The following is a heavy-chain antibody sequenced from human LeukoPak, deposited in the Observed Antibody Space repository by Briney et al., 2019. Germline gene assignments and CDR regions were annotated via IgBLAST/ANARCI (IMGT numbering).Heavy chain of an antibody. D-gene: IGHD5-18*01. CDR1: GGSISSRSYY. CDR3: ARIGSRYSYGYEDY. CDR2: IYYSGST. Sequence: SETLSLTCTVSGGSISSRSYYWGWIRQPPGKGLEWIGSIYYSGSTYYNPSLKSRVTISVDTSKNQFSLKLSSVTAADTAVYYCARIGSRYSYGYEDYWGQEPWSPSPQ. V-gene: IGHV4-39*07. J-gene: IGHJ4*01.